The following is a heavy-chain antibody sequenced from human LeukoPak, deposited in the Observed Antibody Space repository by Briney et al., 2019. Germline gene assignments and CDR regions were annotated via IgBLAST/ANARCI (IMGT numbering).Heavy chain of an antibody. V-gene: IGHV1-69*13. CDR3: AREVLAKNYGMDV. D-gene: IGHD2-8*02. CDR2: IIPIFGTA. Sequence: GASVKVSFKASGGTFSSYAISWVRQAPGQGLEWMGGIIPIFGTANYAQKFQGRVTITADESTSTAYMELSSLRSEDTAVYYCAREVLAKNYGMDVWGQGTTVTVSS. J-gene: IGHJ6*02. CDR1: GGTFSSYA.